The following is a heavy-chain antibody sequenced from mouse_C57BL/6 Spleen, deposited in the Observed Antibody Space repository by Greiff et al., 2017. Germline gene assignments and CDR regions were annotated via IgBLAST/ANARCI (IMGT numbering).Heavy chain of an antibody. CDR1: GFNIKDYY. V-gene: IGHV14-1*01. Sequence: EVQLQQSGAELVRPGASVKLSCTASGFNIKDYYMHWVKQRPEQGLEWIGRIDPEDGDTEYAPKFQGKATMTADTSSNTAYLQLSSLTSEDTAVYYCTRSDIYDGYYGFAYWGQGTLVTVSA. CDR3: TRSDIYDGYYGFAY. CDR2: IDPEDGDT. J-gene: IGHJ3*01. D-gene: IGHD2-3*01.